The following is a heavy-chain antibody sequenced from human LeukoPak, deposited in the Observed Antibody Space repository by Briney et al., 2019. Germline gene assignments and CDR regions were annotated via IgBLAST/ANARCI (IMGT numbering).Heavy chain of an antibody. V-gene: IGHV1-2*06. J-gene: IGHJ6*02. CDR2: INPNSGGT. D-gene: IGHD3-22*01. CDR3: ASGSGYVYYGMDV. Sequence: GASVKVSCKASGYTFTGYYMHWVRQAPGQGLEWMGRINPNSGGTNYAQKFQGRVIMTRDTSISTAYMELSRLRSDDTAVYYCASGSGYVYYGMDVWGQGTTVTVSS. CDR1: GYTFTGYY.